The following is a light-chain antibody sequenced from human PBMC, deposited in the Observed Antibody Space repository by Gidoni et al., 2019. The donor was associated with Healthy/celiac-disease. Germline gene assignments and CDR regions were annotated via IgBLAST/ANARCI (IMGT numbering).Light chain of an antibody. CDR1: SSDVGGYNY. V-gene: IGLV2-14*01. CDR3: SSYTSSSTLEGV. CDR2: EVS. J-gene: IGLJ3*02. Sequence: QSALTQPAPVSGSPGQSITISCTGTSSDVGGYNYVSWYQQHPGKAPKLMIYEVSNRPSGVSNRFSGSKSGNTASLTISGLQAEDEADYYCSSYTSSSTLEGVFGGGTKLTVL.